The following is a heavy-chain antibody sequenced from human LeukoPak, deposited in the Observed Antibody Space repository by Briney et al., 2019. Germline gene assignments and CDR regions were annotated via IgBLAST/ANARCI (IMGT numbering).Heavy chain of an antibody. Sequence: ASVKVSSKASGYTFSTYGVTWVRQAPGQGLEWLGWISAYNGNTNFAQKFQGRVTMTTDTSTSTAYMELRSLRSDDTAVYYCARAGTTSSSTPDYWGQGTLVTVSS. J-gene: IGHJ4*02. CDR1: GYTFSTYG. D-gene: IGHD2-2*01. V-gene: IGHV1-18*01. CDR2: ISAYNGNT. CDR3: ARAGTTSSSTPDY.